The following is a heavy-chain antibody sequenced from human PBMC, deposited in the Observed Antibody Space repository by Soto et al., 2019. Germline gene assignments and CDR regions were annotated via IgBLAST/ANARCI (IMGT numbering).Heavy chain of an antibody. CDR1: GFTFSTYP. V-gene: IGHV3-23*01. CDR2: ISGSGIST. Sequence: HPGGSLRLSCAASGFTFSTYPISWGRQAPGKGLEWVSGISGSGISTYYTDSVKGRFTISRDNSKNTVFLQMNSLRDEDTAVYYCVKPPVITASYYYYDMDVWGQGTTVTVSS. J-gene: IGHJ6*02. D-gene: IGHD4-4*01. CDR3: VKPPVITASYYYYDMDV.